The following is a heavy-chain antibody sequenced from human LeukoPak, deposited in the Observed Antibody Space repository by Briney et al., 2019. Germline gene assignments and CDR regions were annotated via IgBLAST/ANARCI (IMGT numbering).Heavy chain of an antibody. CDR2: IYYSGST. J-gene: IGHJ4*02. CDR3: ARVPSIAGGFDY. V-gene: IGHV4-31*03. D-gene: IGHD6-6*01. CDR1: GGSISSGGYY. Sequence: SETLSLTCTVSGGSISSGGYYWSWIRQHPGKGLEWIGYIYYSGSTYYNPSHKSRVTISVDTSKNQFSLKLSSVTAADTAVYYCARVPSIAGGFDYWGQGTLVTVSS.